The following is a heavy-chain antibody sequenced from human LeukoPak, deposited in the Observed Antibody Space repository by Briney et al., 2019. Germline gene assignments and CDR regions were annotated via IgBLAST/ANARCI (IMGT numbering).Heavy chain of an antibody. CDR1: GFTFSSYG. Sequence: GGSLRLSCAASGFTFSSYGMHWVRQAPGKGLEWVAFIRYGGSNKYYADSVKGRFTISRDNSKNTLYLQMNSLRAEDTAVYYCAKVTRFGDLLIDYWGQGTLVTVSS. J-gene: IGHJ4*02. CDR2: IRYGGSNK. V-gene: IGHV3-30*02. CDR3: AKVTRFGDLLIDY. D-gene: IGHD3-10*02.